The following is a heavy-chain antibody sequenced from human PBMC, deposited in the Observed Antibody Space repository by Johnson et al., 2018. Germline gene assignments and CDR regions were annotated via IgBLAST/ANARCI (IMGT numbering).Heavy chain of an antibody. CDR2: MNPNSGNT. CDR3: AKGYYARWFDP. D-gene: IGHD1-26*01. Sequence: QVQLVESGAEVKKPGASXKVSCKASGYTFTSYDINWVRQATGQGLEWMGWMNPNSGNTGYAQKFQGRVTMTRNTSISTAYMELSSLRYEDTAVYDCAKGYYARWFDPWGQGTLVTVSS. CDR1: GYTFTSYD. J-gene: IGHJ5*02. V-gene: IGHV1-8*01.